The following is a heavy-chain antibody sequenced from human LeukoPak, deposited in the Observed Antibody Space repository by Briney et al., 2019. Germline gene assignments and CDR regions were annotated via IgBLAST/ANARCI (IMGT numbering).Heavy chain of an antibody. D-gene: IGHD4-17*01. J-gene: IGHJ4*02. CDR3: AKDLDDYVSNGGFDY. CDR1: GFTFSSYA. CDR2: ISGSGGST. Sequence: GGSLRLSCAASGFTFSSYAMSWVRQAPGKGLEWVSAISGSGGSTYYADSVKGRFTISRDNSKNTLYLQMDSLRAEDTAVYYCAKDLDDYVSNGGFDYWGQGTLVTVSS. V-gene: IGHV3-23*01.